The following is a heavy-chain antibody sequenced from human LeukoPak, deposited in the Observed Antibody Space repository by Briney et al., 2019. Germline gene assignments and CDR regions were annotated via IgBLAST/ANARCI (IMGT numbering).Heavy chain of an antibody. J-gene: IGHJ4*02. CDR3: ARRAGAYSYPYDY. Sequence: PGGSLRLSCTVSGFTVSTNSMSWVRQAPGKGLEWVSFIYSDNTHYSDSVTGRCTISRDNSKNTLYLQMNSLRAEDTAVYYCARRAGAYSYPYDYWGQGTLVTVSS. CDR2: IYSDNT. V-gene: IGHV3-53*01. CDR1: GFTVSTNS. D-gene: IGHD2-15*01.